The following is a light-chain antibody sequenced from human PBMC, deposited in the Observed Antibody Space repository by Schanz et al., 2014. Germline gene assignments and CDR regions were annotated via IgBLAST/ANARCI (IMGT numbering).Light chain of an antibody. V-gene: IGLV1-40*01. CDR2: DNN. Sequence: QSVLTQPPSVAGAPGQRVTISCTGTSSNIGAGYDVHWYQQLPGTVPKLLIYDNNNRPSGVPDRFSGSKSGTSASLAISGLQSEDEADYYCAAWDDSLNGQLFGGGTKLTVL. CDR3: AAWDDSLNGQL. CDR1: SSNIGAGYD. J-gene: IGLJ3*02.